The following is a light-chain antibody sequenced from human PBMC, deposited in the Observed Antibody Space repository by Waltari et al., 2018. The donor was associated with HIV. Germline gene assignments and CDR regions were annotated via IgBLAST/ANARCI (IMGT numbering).Light chain of an antibody. J-gene: IGLJ3*02. V-gene: IGLV1-44*01. Sequence: QSVLTQPPSTSGTPGQRVTISCSGSSSNIGSNTVNWYQHLPGTAPKLLIYGNNQRPSGVPDRFSGYKSGTSASLAISGLQSEDEADYYCAAWDDSLNGLWVFGGGTKLTVL. CDR2: GNN. CDR1: SSNIGSNT. CDR3: AAWDDSLNGLWV.